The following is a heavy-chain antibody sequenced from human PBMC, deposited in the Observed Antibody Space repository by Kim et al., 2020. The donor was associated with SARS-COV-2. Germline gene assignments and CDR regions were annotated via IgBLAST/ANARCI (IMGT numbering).Heavy chain of an antibody. CDR3: AKDVGYCTGGVCSPLSWDYYYYYGMDV. J-gene: IGHJ6*02. CDR2: IWYDGSNK. Sequence: GGSLRLSCAASGFTFSSYGMHWVRQAPGKGLEWVAVIWYDGSNKYYADSVKGRFTISRDNSKNTLYLQMNSLRAEDTAVYYCAKDVGYCTGGVCSPLSWDYYYYYGMDVWGQGTTVTVSS. CDR1: GFTFSSYG. D-gene: IGHD2-8*02. V-gene: IGHV3-33*06.